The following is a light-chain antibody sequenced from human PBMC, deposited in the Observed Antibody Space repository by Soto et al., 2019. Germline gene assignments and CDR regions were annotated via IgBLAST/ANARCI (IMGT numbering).Light chain of an antibody. V-gene: IGKV1-27*01. CDR2: AAS. J-gene: IGKJ1*01. Sequence: DIPLTQSPSSLSASVGDRITITCRASQGISTYLAWYQQKPGKVPKILIFAASTFHSGVPSRFSGSGSGTDFTLTISSLQPEDVATYYCQNYNSAPWTFGQGTKVEIK. CDR3: QNYNSAPWT. CDR1: QGISTY.